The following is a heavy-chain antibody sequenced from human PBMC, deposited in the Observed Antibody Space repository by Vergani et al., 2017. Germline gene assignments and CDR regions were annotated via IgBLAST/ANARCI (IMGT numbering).Heavy chain of an antibody. J-gene: IGHJ6*03. CDR2: TSSGGDTM. CDR1: GFTFSGYY. CDR3: TRLRYSKYYYYMDV. D-gene: IGHD3-9*01. Sequence: QVQLVESGGGLVKPGGSLRLSCAASGFTFSGYYMTWIRQSPGKGLEWVSHTSSGGDTMYYADSVKGRFTISRDNAKNSLYLQMNSLRAEDTAIYYCTRLRYSKYYYYMDVWGKGTTVTVSS. V-gene: IGHV3-11*01.